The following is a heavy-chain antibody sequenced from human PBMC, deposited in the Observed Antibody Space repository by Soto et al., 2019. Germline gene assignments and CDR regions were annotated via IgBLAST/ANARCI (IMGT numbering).Heavy chain of an antibody. D-gene: IGHD6-13*01. CDR3: ARVMGVAAGGPLDY. CDR1: GDSVSSSHW. J-gene: IGHJ4*02. V-gene: IGHV4-4*02. CDR2: IYPSGNT. Sequence: SATLPLTCAVSGDSVSSSHWWSCVRQPPGKGLEWIGEIYPSGNTNYNPSLKGRVTVSVDKSKNQFALKVTSVTAADTAVYYCARVMGVAAGGPLDYWGQGTLVTVSS.